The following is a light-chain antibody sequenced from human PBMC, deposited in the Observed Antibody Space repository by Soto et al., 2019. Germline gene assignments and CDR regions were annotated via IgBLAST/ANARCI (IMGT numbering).Light chain of an antibody. V-gene: IGKV3-11*01. CDR3: QQRSNWPSLT. CDR2: GAS. J-gene: IGKJ4*01. Sequence: EIVLTQSPATLSSSPWERATLSCRASQTVNSRLAWYQHQPGQAPRLLIYGASTRATGIPARFSGSRSETDFTLPISSLEPADYAVYYCQQRSNWPSLTFGGGTKVDIK. CDR1: QTVNSR.